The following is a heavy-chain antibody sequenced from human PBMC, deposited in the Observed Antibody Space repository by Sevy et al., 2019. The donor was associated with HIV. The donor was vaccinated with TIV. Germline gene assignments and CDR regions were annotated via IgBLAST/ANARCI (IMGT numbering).Heavy chain of an antibody. J-gene: IGHJ4*02. V-gene: IGHV3-33*08. CDR1: GFTFSSYV. CDR3: ARGGGYCGGDCYSIDY. Sequence: GGSLRLSCAASGFTFSSYVMHWVRQAPGKGLEWVALIWYSGTIKYYADSVKGRFTISRDNSKDTLFLQMNSLKPEDTAVYYCARGGGYCGGDCYSIDYWGQGALVTVSS. D-gene: IGHD2-21*02. CDR2: IWYSGTIK.